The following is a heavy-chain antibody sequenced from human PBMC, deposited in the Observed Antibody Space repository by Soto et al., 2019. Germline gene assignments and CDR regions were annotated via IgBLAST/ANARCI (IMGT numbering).Heavy chain of an antibody. V-gene: IGHV4-4*02. J-gene: IGHJ5*02. CDR2: TSHDGVT. D-gene: IGHD6-6*01. CDR3: ARERPDGARLDP. CDR1: SGSIDNVYW. Sequence: SETLSLTCAGSSGSIDNVYWWSWVRQSPGKGLEWIGETSHDGVTNYNPSLEGRVTISVDTSKNQFSLKLSSVTAADTAVYYCARERPDGARLDPWGQGTLVTVSS.